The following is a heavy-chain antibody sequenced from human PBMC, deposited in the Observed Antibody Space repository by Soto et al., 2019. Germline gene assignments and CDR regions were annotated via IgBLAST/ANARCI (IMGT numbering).Heavy chain of an antibody. CDR1: GGSISSYY. CDR3: ARDGATVTSGGMDV. V-gene: IGHV4-59*01. D-gene: IGHD4-17*01. CDR2: IYYSGST. Sequence: TVSGGSISSYYWSWIRQPPGKGLEWIGYIYYSGSTNYNPSLKSRVTISVDTSKNQFSLKLSSVTAADTAVYYCARDGATVTSGGMDVWGQGTTVTVSS. J-gene: IGHJ6*02.